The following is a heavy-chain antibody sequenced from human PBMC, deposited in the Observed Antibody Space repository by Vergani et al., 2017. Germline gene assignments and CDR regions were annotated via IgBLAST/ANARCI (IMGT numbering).Heavy chain of an antibody. D-gene: IGHD3-3*01. J-gene: IGHJ4*02. V-gene: IGHV3-7*03. CDR1: GFTFSSYW. CDR2: IKQDGSEK. Sequence: EVQLVESGGGLVQPGGSLRLSCAASGFTFSSYWMSWVRQAPGKGLEWVANIKQDGSEKYYVDSVKGRFTISRDNAKNSLYLQMNSLRAEDTAVYYCAGDGQGFWSGYYTGDHFDYWGQGTLVTVSS. CDR3: AGDGQGFWSGYYTGDHFDY.